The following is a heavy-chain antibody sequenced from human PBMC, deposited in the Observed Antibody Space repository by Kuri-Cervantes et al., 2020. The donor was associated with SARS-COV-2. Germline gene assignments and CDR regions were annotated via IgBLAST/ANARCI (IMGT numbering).Heavy chain of an antibody. D-gene: IGHD2-2*01. J-gene: IGHJ4*02. CDR2: IIPIFGTA. CDR1: GGAFSSYA. Sequence: SVKVSCKASGGAFSSYAISWVRQAPGQGLEWMGGIIPIFGTANYAQKFQGRVTITADESTSTAYMELSSLRSEDTAVYYCARVGDCSSTSCRYYFDYWGQGTLVTVSS. CDR3: ARVGDCSSTSCRYYFDY. V-gene: IGHV1-69*13.